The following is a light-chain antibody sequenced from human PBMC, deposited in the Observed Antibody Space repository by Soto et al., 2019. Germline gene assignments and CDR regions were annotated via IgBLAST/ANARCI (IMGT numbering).Light chain of an antibody. Sequence: EIVMTQSPATLSVSPGERATLSCRASQSVSSNLAWYQQKPGQAPRLLIYGASTRATGIPARFSGSGSGTEFTLTISSLQSEDFAVYYCQQHNNWPWTFGQGTKVDIK. CDR3: QQHNNWPWT. CDR2: GAS. V-gene: IGKV3-15*01. J-gene: IGKJ1*01. CDR1: QSVSSN.